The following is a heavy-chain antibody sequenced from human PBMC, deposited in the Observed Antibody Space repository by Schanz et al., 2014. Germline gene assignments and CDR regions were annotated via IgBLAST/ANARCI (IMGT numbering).Heavy chain of an antibody. CDR3: ARDPYSASYFPSPPLYGLDV. V-gene: IGHV1-46*01. J-gene: IGHJ6*02. D-gene: IGHD1-26*01. Sequence: QVLLVQSGAEVKQPGASVKVSCKASGYTFTAYFIHWVRQAPGQGLEWMGIINPSGGTTKYAQRFQGRVTMTWDTSTSTVSMELSSLRSEDTAVYYCARDPYSASYFPSPPLYGLDVWGQGTTVTVSS. CDR1: GYTFTAYF. CDR2: INPSGGTT.